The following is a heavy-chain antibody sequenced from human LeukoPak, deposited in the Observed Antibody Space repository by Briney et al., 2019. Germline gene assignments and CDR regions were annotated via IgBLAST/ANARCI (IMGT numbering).Heavy chain of an antibody. J-gene: IGHJ5*02. D-gene: IGHD4-23*01. CDR2: MNPNSGNT. V-gene: IGHV1-8*01. CDR3: ARGPNKSDGGNSGSAWFDP. CDR1: GYTFTTYD. Sequence: ASVKVSCKASGYTFTTYDINWVRQATGQGLEWMGGMNPNSGNTGYAQKFQGRVTMTRNTYINTAYMELSSLRSEDTAVYYCARGPNKSDGGNSGSAWFDPWGQGTRVTVSS.